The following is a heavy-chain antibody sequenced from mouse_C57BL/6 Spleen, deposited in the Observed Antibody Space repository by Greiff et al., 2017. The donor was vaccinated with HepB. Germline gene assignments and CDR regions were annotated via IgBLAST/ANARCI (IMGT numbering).Heavy chain of an antibody. CDR3: ARGGDYDYGDYAMDY. V-gene: IGHV1-61*01. Sequence: QVQLQQPGAELVRPGSSVKLSCKASGYTFTSYWMDWVKQRPGQGLEWIGNIYPSDSETHYNQKFKDKATLTVDKSSSTYYMRLSSLTSEDSAVYYCARGGDYDYGDYAMDYWGQGTSVTVSS. CDR2: IYPSDSET. CDR1: GYTFTSYW. J-gene: IGHJ4*01. D-gene: IGHD2-4*01.